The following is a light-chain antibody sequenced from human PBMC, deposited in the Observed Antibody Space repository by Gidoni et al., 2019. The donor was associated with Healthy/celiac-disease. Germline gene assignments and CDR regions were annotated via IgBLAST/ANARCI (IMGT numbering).Light chain of an antibody. V-gene: IGKV1-39*01. J-gene: IGKJ1*01. Sequence: DIQMTQSPSSLSASVGDRVTITCRASQSISSYLNWYPQKPGNAPKLLIYAASSLQSGVPSRFSCSGSAPDFTLTISSLPPQDLATYSCQPSYSTPPSFGQGTKVEIK. CDR3: QPSYSTPPS. CDR2: AAS. CDR1: QSISSY.